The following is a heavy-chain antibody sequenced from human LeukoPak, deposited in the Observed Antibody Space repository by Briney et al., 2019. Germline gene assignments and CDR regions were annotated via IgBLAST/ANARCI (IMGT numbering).Heavy chain of an antibody. Sequence: HGESLKISCKGSGYSFTSYWIGWVRQMPGKGLEWMGIIYPGDSDTRYSPSFQGKVTISADKSISTAYLQWSSLKASDTAMYYCARPPHVPAAMGRGYYYYSGMDVGGQGTRVTVPS. CDR2: IYPGDSDT. CDR3: ARPPHVPAAMGRGYYYYSGMDV. V-gene: IGHV5-51*01. CDR1: GYSFTSYW. D-gene: IGHD2-2*01. J-gene: IGHJ6*02.